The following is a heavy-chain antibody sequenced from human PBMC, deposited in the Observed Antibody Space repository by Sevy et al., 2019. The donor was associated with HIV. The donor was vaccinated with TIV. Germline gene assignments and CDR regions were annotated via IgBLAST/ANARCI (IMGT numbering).Heavy chain of an antibody. CDR2: ISSSGSTI. CDR1: GFTFSSYT. CDR3: VRDDLGYCTTTGCGGWFDP. D-gene: IGHD2-2*01. Sequence: GGSLRLSCAASGFTFSSYTMNWVRQAPGKGLEWISYISSSGSTIYYEDSVKGRFTISRDNAKNSLYLQMNSLRDEDTAVYYCVRDDLGYCTTTGCGGWFDPWGQGTLVTVSS. J-gene: IGHJ5*02. V-gene: IGHV3-48*02.